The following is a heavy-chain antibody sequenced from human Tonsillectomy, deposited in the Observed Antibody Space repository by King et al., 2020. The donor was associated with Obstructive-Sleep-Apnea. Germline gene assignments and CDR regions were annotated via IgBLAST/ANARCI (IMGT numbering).Heavy chain of an antibody. Sequence: VQLVESGGGLVQPGGSLRLSCAASGFTFSSDSMNWVRQAPGKGLEWVSYISSSSSTIYYADSVKGRFTISRDNAKNSLYLQMNSLRAEDTAVYYCARDYPAQDIVVVPAAMGYYYYGMDVWGQGTTVTVSS. D-gene: IGHD2-2*01. CDR2: ISSSSSTI. V-gene: IGHV3-48*04. CDR3: ARDYPAQDIVVVPAAMGYYYYGMDV. CDR1: GFTFSSDS. J-gene: IGHJ6*02.